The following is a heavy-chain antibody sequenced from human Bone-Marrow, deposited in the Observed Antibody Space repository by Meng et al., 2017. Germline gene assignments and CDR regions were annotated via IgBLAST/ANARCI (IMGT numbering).Heavy chain of an antibody. V-gene: IGHV4-34*01. CDR1: GGYFSDYY. D-gene: IGHD4-11*01. CDR3: ARGPTTMAHDFDY. J-gene: IGHJ4*02. Sequence: QVHLQQLESSLLKPSEPLPLTCVVSGGYFSDYYWSWIRQPPGKGLEWIGEINHSGSTNYNPSLESRATISVDTSQNNLSLKLSSVTAADSAVYYCARGPTTMAHDFDYWGQGTLVTVSS. CDR2: INHSGST.